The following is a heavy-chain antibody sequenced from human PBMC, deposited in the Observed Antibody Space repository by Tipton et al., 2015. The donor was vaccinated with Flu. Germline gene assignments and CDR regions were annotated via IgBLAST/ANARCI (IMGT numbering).Heavy chain of an antibody. Sequence: TLSLTCTVSGGSISSSAYYWGWIRQTPGKGLEWIGNIYYSGSTFYNPSLKSRVTISLDKSTNQFSLRLSSVTAADTVVYFCAADHYFGSGSYYWGQGKMVTVSS. J-gene: IGHJ4*02. D-gene: IGHD3-10*01. CDR3: AADHYFGSGSYY. V-gene: IGHV4-39*07. CDR1: GGSISSSAYY. CDR2: IYYSGST.